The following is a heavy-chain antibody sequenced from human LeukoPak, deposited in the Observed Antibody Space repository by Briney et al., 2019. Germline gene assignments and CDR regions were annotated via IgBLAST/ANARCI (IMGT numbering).Heavy chain of an antibody. D-gene: IGHD5-18*01. V-gene: IGHV1-46*01. J-gene: IGHJ5*02. CDR3: ARDPNSYGYADNWFDP. CDR1: GGTFSSYA. CDR2: INPSGGST. Sequence: GASVKVSCQASGGTFSSYAISWVRQAPGQGLEWMGIINPSGGSTSYAQKFQGRVTMTRDMSTSTVYMELSSLRSEDTAVYYCARDPNSYGYADNWFDPWGQGTLVTVSS.